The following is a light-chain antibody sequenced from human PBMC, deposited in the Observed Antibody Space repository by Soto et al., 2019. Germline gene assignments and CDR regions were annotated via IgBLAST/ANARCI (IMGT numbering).Light chain of an antibody. V-gene: IGLV1-40*01. CDR1: SSNIGAGYD. Sequence: QSVLTQPPSGYGAPGQRVTISCTGSSSNIGAGYDVHWYQQLPGTAPKLLIYGNSNRPSGLPDRFSGSKSGTSASLAITGLQADDEADYYCQSYDSSLSGYVFGTGTKVTVL. J-gene: IGLJ1*01. CDR2: GNS. CDR3: QSYDSSLSGYV.